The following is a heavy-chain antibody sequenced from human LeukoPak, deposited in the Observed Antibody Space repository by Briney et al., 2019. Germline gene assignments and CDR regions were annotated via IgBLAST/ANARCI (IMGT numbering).Heavy chain of an antibody. Sequence: GGSLRLSCAGSGFTFSSYEMDWVRQAPGKGLEWISAIRTRGSAAFYADSVRGRFTISRDDAEKLMFLQMNSLRAEDSAVYYCASVGDSGSYLSYWGQGTLVSVSS. CDR1: GFTFSSYE. V-gene: IGHV3-48*03. CDR3: ASVGDSGSYLSY. CDR2: IRTRGSAA. J-gene: IGHJ4*02. D-gene: IGHD1-26*01.